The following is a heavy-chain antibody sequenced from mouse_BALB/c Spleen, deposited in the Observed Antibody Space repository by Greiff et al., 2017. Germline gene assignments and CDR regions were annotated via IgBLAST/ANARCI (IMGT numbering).Heavy chain of an antibody. V-gene: IGHV1-82*01. CDR2: IYPGDGDT. J-gene: IGHJ4*01. CDR3: ARYYGPFYAMDY. CDR1: GYAFSSSW. Sequence: QVQLQQSGPELVKPGASVKISCKASGYAFSSSWMNWVKQRPGQGLEWIGRIYPGDGDTNYNGKFKGKATLTADKSSSTAYMQLSSLTSVDSAVYFCARYYGPFYAMDYWGQGTSVTVSS. D-gene: IGHD1-1*01.